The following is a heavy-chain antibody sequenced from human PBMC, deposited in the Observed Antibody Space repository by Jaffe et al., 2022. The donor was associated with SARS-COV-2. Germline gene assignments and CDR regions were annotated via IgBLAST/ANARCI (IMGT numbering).Heavy chain of an antibody. CDR1: GFTFSSYG. J-gene: IGHJ4*02. CDR2: IWYDGSNK. D-gene: IGHD1-26*01. Sequence: QVQLVESGGGVVQPGRSLRLSCAASGFTFSSYGMHWVRQAPGKGLEWVAVIWYDGSNKYYADSVKGRFTISRDNSKNTLYLQMNSLRAEDTAVYYCARGGGEIVGATNFDYWGQGTLVTVSS. CDR3: ARGGGEIVGATNFDY. V-gene: IGHV3-33*01.